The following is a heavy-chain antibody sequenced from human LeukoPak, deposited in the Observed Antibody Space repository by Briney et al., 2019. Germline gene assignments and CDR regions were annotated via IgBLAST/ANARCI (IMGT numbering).Heavy chain of an antibody. CDR1: RFTFSSYG. CDR2: IQYDGSNE. D-gene: IGHD2-8*01. Sequence: GGSLRLSCAASRFTFSSYGMHWVRQAPGRGLEWVAYIQYDGSNEQYADSVKGRFSISRDSSKNILYLQMNSLRAEDTAVYYCAKDRCSNGVGCYYYYMDVWGKGTTVTISS. J-gene: IGHJ6*03. CDR3: AKDRCSNGVGCYYYYMDV. V-gene: IGHV3-30*02.